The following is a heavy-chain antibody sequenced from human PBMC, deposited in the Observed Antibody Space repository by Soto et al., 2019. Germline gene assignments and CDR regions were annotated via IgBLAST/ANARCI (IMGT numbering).Heavy chain of an antibody. CDR3: ARVSTGSYAEYFQH. Sequence: SETLSLTCAVYGGSFSGYYWSWIRQPPGKGLEWIGEINHSGSTNYNPSLKSRVTISVDTSKNQFSLKLSSVTAADTAVYYCARVSTGSYAEYFQHWGQGTLVTVSS. CDR1: GGSFSGYY. CDR2: INHSGST. D-gene: IGHD1-26*01. J-gene: IGHJ1*01. V-gene: IGHV4-34*01.